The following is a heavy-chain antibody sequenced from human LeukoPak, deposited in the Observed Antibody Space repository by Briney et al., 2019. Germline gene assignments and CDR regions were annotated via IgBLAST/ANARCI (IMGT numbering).Heavy chain of an antibody. CDR3: ARDRGYCSGGSCYRGWFDP. CDR2: INWNGGRI. CDR1: GFMFDDYG. J-gene: IGHJ5*02. V-gene: IGHV3-20*04. Sequence: GGSLRLSCAASGFMFDDYGMAWVRQVPGKGLEWVADINWNGGRIGYAESVKGRFTISRDNAKNSLHLQMNSLRVEDTALCYCARDRGYCSGGSCYRGWFDPWGQGTLVTVSS. D-gene: IGHD2-15*01.